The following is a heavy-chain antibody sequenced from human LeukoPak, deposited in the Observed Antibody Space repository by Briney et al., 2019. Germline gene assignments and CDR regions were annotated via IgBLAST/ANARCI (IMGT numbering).Heavy chain of an antibody. V-gene: IGHV4-59*01. CDR3: AGDYYGSGNNPGY. CDR1: GGSTSSYY. J-gene: IGHJ4*02. CDR2: IYYSGST. D-gene: IGHD3-10*01. Sequence: PSETLSLTCTVSGGSTSSYYWSWIRQPPGKGLEWIGYIYYSGSTNYNPSLKSRVTISVDTSKNQFSLKLSSVTAADTAVYYCAGDYYGSGNNPGYWGQGTLVTVSS.